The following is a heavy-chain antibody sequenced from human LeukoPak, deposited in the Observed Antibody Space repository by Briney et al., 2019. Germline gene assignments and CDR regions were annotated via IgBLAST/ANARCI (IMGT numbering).Heavy chain of an antibody. CDR2: SYTSWST. D-gene: IGHD5-18*01. V-gene: IGHV4-61*02. CDR3: ARGSYGNWFDP. J-gene: IGHJ5*02. Sequence: SETLSLTCTVSGGSISSGSYYWSWIRQPAGKGLEWIGRSYTSWSTNYNPSLKSRVTISVDTSKNQFSLQLSSVTAADTAVYYCARGSYGNWFDPWGQGTLVTVSS. CDR1: GGSISSGSYY.